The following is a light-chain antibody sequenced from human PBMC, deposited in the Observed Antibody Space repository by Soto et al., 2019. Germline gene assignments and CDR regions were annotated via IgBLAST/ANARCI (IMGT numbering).Light chain of an antibody. CDR3: QKHTGE. V-gene: IGKV1-27*01. J-gene: IGKJ1*01. CDR2: TAS. Sequence: DIQMTQSPSSLSASVGDRVTITCRASQGISKYLAWWQQKPGKVPKLLIYTASTLQSGVPARFGGSGSGTNSTLTISSLQPEDVATYYCQKHTGEFGQGTTVEIK. CDR1: QGISKY.